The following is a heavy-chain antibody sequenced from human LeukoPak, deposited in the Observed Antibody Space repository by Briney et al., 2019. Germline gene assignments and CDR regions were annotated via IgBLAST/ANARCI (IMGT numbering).Heavy chain of an antibody. CDR1: GFTFSSYA. D-gene: IGHD6-19*01. V-gene: IGHV3-30*04. CDR3: ARSEANSGWLVVY. CDR2: ISYDGSNK. Sequence: GGSLRLSCAASGFTFSSYAMRWVRQAPGKGPEWVAVISYDGSNKYYADSVKGRFTISRDNSKNTLYLQMNSLRAEDTAVYYCARSEANSGWLVVYWGQGTLVTVSS. J-gene: IGHJ4*02.